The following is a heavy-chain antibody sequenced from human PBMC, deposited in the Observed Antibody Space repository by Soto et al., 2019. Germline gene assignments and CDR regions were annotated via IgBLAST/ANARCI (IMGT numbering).Heavy chain of an antibody. CDR3: ARESITIFGVVTGGLRYFDY. J-gene: IGHJ4*02. V-gene: IGHV1-69*04. D-gene: IGHD3-3*01. CDR1: GGTFSSYT. Sequence: SVKVSCKASGGTFSSYTISWVRQAPGQGLEWMGRIIPILGIANYAQKFQGRVTITADKSTSTAYMELSSLRSEDTAVYYCARESITIFGVVTGGLRYFDYWGQGTLVTVSS. CDR2: IIPILGIA.